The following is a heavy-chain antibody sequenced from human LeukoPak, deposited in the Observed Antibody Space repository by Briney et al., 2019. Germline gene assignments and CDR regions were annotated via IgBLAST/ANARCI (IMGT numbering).Heavy chain of an antibody. Sequence: SETLSLTCTVSGGSISSYYWSWIRQPPGKGPEWIGYTYYSGSTDYNPSLKSRVTISVDTSKNQFSLKLSSVTAADTAVYYCARSLGGWFDPWGQGTLSPSPQ. D-gene: IGHD3-16*02. CDR2: TYYSGST. J-gene: IGHJ5*02. CDR1: GGSISSYY. CDR3: ARSLGGWFDP. V-gene: IGHV4-59*01.